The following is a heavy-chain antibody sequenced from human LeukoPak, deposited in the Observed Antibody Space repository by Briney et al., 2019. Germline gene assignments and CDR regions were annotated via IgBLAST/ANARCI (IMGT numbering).Heavy chain of an antibody. CDR2: INPNSGGT. J-gene: IGHJ4*02. Sequence: ASVKVSCKASGYTFTGYYMHWVRQAPGQGLEWMGWINPNSGGTNYAQKFQGRVTTTRDTSISTAYMELSRLRSDDTAVYYCAREGGPEAKFDYWGQGTLVTVSS. CDR1: GYTFTGYY. V-gene: IGHV1-2*02. D-gene: IGHD3-16*01. CDR3: AREGGPEAKFDY.